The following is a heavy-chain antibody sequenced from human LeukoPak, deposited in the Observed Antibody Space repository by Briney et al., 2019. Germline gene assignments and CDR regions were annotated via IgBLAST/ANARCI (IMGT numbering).Heavy chain of an antibody. D-gene: IGHD6-19*01. Sequence: GGSLRLSCAASGFTFSSYSMNWVRQAPGKGLEWVSSISSSSSYIYYADSVKGRFTISRDNAKNLLYLQMNSLRAEDTAVYYCARDRVVSTVAGDWYFDLWGRGTLVTVSS. CDR3: ARDRVVSTVAGDWYFDL. V-gene: IGHV3-21*01. CDR1: GFTFSSYS. J-gene: IGHJ2*01. CDR2: ISSSSSYI.